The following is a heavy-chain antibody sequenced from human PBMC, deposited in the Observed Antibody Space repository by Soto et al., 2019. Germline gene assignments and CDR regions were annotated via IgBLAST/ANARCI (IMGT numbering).Heavy chain of an antibody. CDR2: ISSSGSTI. V-gene: IGHV3-11*01. CDR1: GFTFSDYY. CDR3: APTATSGYPIIFDY. Sequence: GGSLRLSCAASGFTFSDYYMSWIRQAPGKGLEWVSYISSSGSTIYYADSVKGRFTISRDNAKNSLYLQMNSLRAEDTAVYYCAPTATSGYPIIFDYWGQGTLVTVSS. D-gene: IGHD5-12*01. J-gene: IGHJ4*02.